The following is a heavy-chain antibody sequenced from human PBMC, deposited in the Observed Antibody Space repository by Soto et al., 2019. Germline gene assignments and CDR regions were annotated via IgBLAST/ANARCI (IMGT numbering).Heavy chain of an antibody. CDR1: GGTLTYNT. D-gene: IGHD6-13*01. J-gene: IGHJ6*02. V-gene: IGHV1-69*01. Sequence: QVQLVQSGADVKKPGSSLKVSCKASGGTLTYNTFSWVRPAPGQGLEWVGGIVTVFGTANHAQKFQGRVTITSDHSTNTVYMDLSSLRSEDTAVYYCARNGGYSSSPFGMDVWGHGTTVTVSS. CDR2: IVTVFGTA. CDR3: ARNGGYSSSPFGMDV.